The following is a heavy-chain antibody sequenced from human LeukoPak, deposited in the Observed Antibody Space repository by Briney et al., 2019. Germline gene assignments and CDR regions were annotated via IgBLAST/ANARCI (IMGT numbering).Heavy chain of an antibody. Sequence: ASVKVSCKASGYTFTSYVISWVRQAPGQGLEWMGWISAYNGNTNYAQKRQGRVTMTTDTSTSTAYMELRSLRSDDTAVYYCARDEEKEGAPPDAFDIWGQGTMVTVSS. CDR1: GYTFTSYV. J-gene: IGHJ3*02. D-gene: IGHD1-26*01. CDR2: ISAYNGNT. CDR3: ARDEEKEGAPPDAFDI. V-gene: IGHV1-18*01.